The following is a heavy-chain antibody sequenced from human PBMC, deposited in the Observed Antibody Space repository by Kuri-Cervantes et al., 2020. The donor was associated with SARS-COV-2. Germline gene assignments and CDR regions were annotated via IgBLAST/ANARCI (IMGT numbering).Heavy chain of an antibody. CDR1: GGTFSSYS. CDR2: IIPTFDTT. V-gene: IGHV1-69*13. D-gene: IGHD2-8*02. CDR3: ARSQGYCTANSCSWNWFGP. J-gene: IGHJ5*02. Sequence: SVKVSCKASGGTFSSYSVNWVRQAPGQGLEWMGRIIPTFDTTTYAQKFQGRVIFTADESSSTAYMEVNSLTSEDTAVYFCARSQGYCTANSCSWNWFGPWGQGTLVTVSS.